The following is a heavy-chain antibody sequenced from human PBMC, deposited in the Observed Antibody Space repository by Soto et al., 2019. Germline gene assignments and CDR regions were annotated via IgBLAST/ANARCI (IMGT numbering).Heavy chain of an antibody. CDR3: AAGYTTGPDAFDI. V-gene: IGHV5-51*01. D-gene: IGHD6-13*01. CDR2: IXXXDXDX. Sequence: GESLKISCKGSGYNFANYWIGWVRQMPGKGLEWXGXIXXXDXDXXXSXXXXGQITMSVDKSDSSAYLQWRSLKASDTAMYYCAAGYTTGPDAFDIWGQGTMVTVSS. J-gene: IGHJ3*02. CDR1: GYNFANYW.